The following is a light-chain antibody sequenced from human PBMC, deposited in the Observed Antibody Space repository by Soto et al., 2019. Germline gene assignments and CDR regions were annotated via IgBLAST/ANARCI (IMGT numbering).Light chain of an antibody. V-gene: IGKV1-5*01. Sequence: DIQMKPSPSTLPAYVEDRVTITCRASQSISNWLAWYQQKPGTAPKVLIYHASNLQSGVPSRFSGSGSGTEFTLTISSLQPDDFATYYCQHYKTYSPWTFGQGTKVDIK. J-gene: IGKJ1*01. CDR1: QSISNW. CDR3: QHYKTYSPWT. CDR2: HAS.